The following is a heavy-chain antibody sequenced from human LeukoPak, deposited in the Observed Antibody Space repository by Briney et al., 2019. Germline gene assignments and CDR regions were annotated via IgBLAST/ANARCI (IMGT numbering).Heavy chain of an antibody. CDR1: GGSFSGYY. Sequence: SETLSLTCAVYGGSFSGYYWSWIRQPPGKGLEWIGEINHSGSTNYNPSLKSRVTISVDTSKNQFSLKLSSVTAADTAVYYCARGKPSRRYGTWGQGTLVTVSS. CDR2: INHSGST. D-gene: IGHD1-1*01. V-gene: IGHV4-34*01. J-gene: IGHJ5*02. CDR3: ARGKPSRRYGT.